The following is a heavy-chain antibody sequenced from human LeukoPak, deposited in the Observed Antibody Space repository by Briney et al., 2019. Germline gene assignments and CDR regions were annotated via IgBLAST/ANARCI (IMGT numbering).Heavy chain of an antibody. J-gene: IGHJ5*02. CDR3: ARDNSVRDDAWWFNP. CDR2: IIPIFGTA. Sequence: ASVKVSCKASGGSFSSCAISWVRQAPGQGLEWMGGIIPIFGTANYAQKFQGRVTITADKSTSTAYMELSSLRSEDTAVYYCARDNSVRDDAWWFNPWGQGTLVTVSS. V-gene: IGHV1-69*06. CDR1: GGSFSSCA. D-gene: IGHD5-24*01.